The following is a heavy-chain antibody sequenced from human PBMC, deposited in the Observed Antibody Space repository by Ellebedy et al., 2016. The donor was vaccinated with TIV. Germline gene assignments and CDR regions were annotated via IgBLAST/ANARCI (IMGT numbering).Heavy chain of an antibody. Sequence: GESLKISCAASGFTFSSYAMSWVRQAPGKGLEWVSSISGSGGRTYYAGSVKGRFTISRDSSKNTLFLQINILRVEDTAVYYCAKVPDFWSGYLGYFDYWGQGTLVTVSS. CDR3: AKVPDFWSGYLGYFDY. CDR1: GFTFSSYA. D-gene: IGHD3-3*01. V-gene: IGHV3-23*01. CDR2: ISGSGGRT. J-gene: IGHJ4*02.